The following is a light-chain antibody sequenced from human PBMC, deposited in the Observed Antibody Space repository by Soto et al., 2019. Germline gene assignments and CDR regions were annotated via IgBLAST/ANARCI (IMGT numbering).Light chain of an antibody. Sequence: QPALTQPPSASGTPGQRVTISCSGSSSNIGSNYVYWYQQLPGTAPKLLIYRNNQRPSGVPDRFSGSKSGTSASLAISGLRSEDEADYYCAAWDDSLSGHYVFGTGTKVTVL. CDR3: AAWDDSLSGHYV. CDR1: SSNIGSNY. J-gene: IGLJ1*01. CDR2: RNN. V-gene: IGLV1-47*01.